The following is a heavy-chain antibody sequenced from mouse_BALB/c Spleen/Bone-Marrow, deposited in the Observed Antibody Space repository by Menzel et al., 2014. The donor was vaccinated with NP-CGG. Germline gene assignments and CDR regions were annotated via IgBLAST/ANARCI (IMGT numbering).Heavy chain of an antibody. Sequence: EVQLVESGGGLVQPGVFLRLSCATSGFTFTDHYMSWVRQPPGRALEWLGFIRNKANGYTTEYSASVKGRFTISRDNSQSIVYLQMNTLRAEDSATYYCARDYLYYFDYWGQGTTLTVSS. CDR2: IRNKANGYTT. CDR1: GFTFTDHY. V-gene: IGHV7-3*02. J-gene: IGHJ2*01. CDR3: ARDYLYYFDY. D-gene: IGHD2-1*01.